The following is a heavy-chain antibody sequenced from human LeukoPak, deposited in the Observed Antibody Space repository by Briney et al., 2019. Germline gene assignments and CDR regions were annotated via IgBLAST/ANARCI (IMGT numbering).Heavy chain of an antibody. CDR3: ARDPPPTYYYGSGSYARPL. CDR1: GDSIIGYY. J-gene: IGHJ4*02. D-gene: IGHD3-10*01. Sequence: RPSETLSLTCSVSGDSIIGYYWGWIRQPPGKGLEWIGSIYYSGSTYYNPSLKSRVTISVDTSKNQFSLKLSSVTAADTAVYYCARDPPPTYYYGSGSYARPLWGQGTLVTVSS. CDR2: IYYSGST. V-gene: IGHV4-39*07.